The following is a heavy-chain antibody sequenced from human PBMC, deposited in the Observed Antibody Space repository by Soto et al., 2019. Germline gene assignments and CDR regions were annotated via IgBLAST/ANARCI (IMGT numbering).Heavy chain of an antibody. D-gene: IGHD3-9*01. Sequence: QLVESGGGSVQPGRSLRLSCAPSGFTFSSYEMNWVRQAPGKGLEWVSYISVSGTMRFYADAVKGRFTISRDNTKKILYLQMNSLRAEDTDLYYCATAGLTGTVWGQGTTVTVSS. CDR2: ISVSGTMR. V-gene: IGHV3-48*03. CDR3: ATAGLTGTV. J-gene: IGHJ6*02. CDR1: GFTFSSYE.